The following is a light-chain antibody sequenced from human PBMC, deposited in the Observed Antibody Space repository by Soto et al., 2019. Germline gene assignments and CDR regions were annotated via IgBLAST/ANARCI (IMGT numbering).Light chain of an antibody. V-gene: IGKV3-15*01. J-gene: IGKJ5*01. CDR3: QQSFTVPIT. CDR1: QSVSTH. Sequence: EVVMTQSPVNLSVSPGERATLSCRASQSVSTHLAWYQQKPGQAPKLLIYAASTRVTGISARFSGSGSGTEFSLTISSLQSEDFATYYCQQSFTVPITFGQGTRLEIK. CDR2: AAS.